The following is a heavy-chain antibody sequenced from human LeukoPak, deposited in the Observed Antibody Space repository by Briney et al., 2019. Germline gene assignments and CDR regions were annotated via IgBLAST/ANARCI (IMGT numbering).Heavy chain of an antibody. D-gene: IGHD3-22*01. V-gene: IGHV4-59*12. CDR3: ASWTYDYGSSSSPELS. CDR1: GGSISSYY. Sequence: PSETLSLTCTVSGGSISSYYWSWIRQPPGKGLEWIGYFYYSGSTNYNPSLKSRVTISVDTSKNQFSLRLKSMTAADTAVYYCASWTYDYGSSSSPELSWGQGTLVTVSS. CDR2: FYYSGST. J-gene: IGHJ5*02.